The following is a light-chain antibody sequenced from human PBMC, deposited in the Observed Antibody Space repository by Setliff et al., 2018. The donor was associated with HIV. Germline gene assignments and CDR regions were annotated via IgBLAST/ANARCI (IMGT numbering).Light chain of an antibody. J-gene: IGLJ1*01. CDR1: NTDVGGYNY. Sequence: QSALTQPASVSGSPGQSITISCTGTNTDVGGYNYVSWYQHHPGKAPKLMIFAVSNRPSGVSHRFSGSKSGNTASLTISGLQAEDEADYFCTSYTKTYTITRVVGSGPKVTVL. V-gene: IGLV2-14*01. CDR3: TSYTKTYTITRV. CDR2: AVS.